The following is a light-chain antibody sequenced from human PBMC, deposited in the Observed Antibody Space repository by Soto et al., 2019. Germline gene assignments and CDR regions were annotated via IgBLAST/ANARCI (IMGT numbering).Light chain of an antibody. CDR3: HQGTA. J-gene: IGKJ5*01. V-gene: IGKV3-11*01. CDR2: YAS. Sequence: EVVLTQSPATLSVSPGERATLSCRASQNIRTYLAWYQQKPGQAPRLLIDYASNRATGIPARFSGSGSGTDFTLTISNLVPEDFAVYYCHQGTAFGQGTRVDMK. CDR1: QNIRTY.